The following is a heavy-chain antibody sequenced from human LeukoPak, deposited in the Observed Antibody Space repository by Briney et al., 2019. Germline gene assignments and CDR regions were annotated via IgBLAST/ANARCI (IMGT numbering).Heavy chain of an antibody. D-gene: IGHD4-17*01. CDR2: I. J-gene: IGHJ4*02. CDR1: GFTFSKYD. V-gene: IGHV3-69-1*01. Sequence: GGSLRLSCAASGFTFSKYDMSWVRQAPGKGLECVSAIKGRFTISRDNAKNSLYLQMSSLRAEDTAVYYCARNPAYGDYWGQGTLVTVSS. CDR3: ARNPAYGDY.